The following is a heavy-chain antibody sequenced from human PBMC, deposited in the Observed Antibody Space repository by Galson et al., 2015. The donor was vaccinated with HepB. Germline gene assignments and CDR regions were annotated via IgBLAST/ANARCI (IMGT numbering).Heavy chain of an antibody. Sequence: SVKVSCKASGYTFTGYYMHRERQAPGQGLEWMGRINPNSGDTNYAQKFQGRVTMTRDTSISTAYMELSRLRYDDTAVYYCARDVVGSSAGDYWGQGTLVTVSS. CDR2: INPNSGDT. D-gene: IGHD2-2*01. CDR1: GYTFTGYY. J-gene: IGHJ4*01. CDR3: ARDVVGSSAGDY. V-gene: IGHV1-2*06.